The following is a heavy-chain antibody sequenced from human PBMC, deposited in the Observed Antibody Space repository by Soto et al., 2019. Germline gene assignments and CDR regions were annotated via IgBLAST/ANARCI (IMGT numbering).Heavy chain of an antibody. CDR3: AREVDTAMVFFSMDV. J-gene: IGHJ6*02. CDR2: IIPIFGTA. CDR1: GGTFSSYS. D-gene: IGHD5-18*01. V-gene: IGHV1-69*13. Sequence: SVKVSCKASGGTFSSYSISWVRQAPGQGLEWMGGIIPIFGTANYAQKFQGRVTITADESTSTAYMELSSLRSEDTAVYYCAREVDTAMVFFSMDVWGQGTTVNVSS.